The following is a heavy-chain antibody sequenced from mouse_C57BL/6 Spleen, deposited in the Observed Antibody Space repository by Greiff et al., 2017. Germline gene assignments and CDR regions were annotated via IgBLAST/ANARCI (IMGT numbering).Heavy chain of an antibody. CDR1: GFTFSDYG. Sequence: EVKLVESGGGLVKPGGSLKLSCAASGFTFSDYGMHWVRQAPEKGLEWVAYISSGSSTIYYADTVKGRFTISRDNAKNTLFLQMTSLRSEDTAMYYCARGDYGPYYYAMDYWGQGTSVTVSS. J-gene: IGHJ4*01. V-gene: IGHV5-17*01. D-gene: IGHD2-4*01. CDR2: ISSGSSTI. CDR3: ARGDYGPYYYAMDY.